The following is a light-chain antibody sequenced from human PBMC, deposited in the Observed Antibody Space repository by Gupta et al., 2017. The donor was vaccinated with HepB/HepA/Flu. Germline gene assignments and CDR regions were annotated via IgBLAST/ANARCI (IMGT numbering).Light chain of an antibody. CDR3: MQGTHWPRT. J-gene: IGKJ2*01. Sequence: DVVMTQSPLSLPVTLGQPASISCRSSQSLVYSNGNTYLTWFQQRPGQSPRRLIYKVSNRDSGVPDRFSGSGSGTDFTLKISRVEAEVVGVYYCMQGTHWPRTFGQGTKLEIK. CDR2: KVS. CDR1: QSLVYSNGNTY. V-gene: IGKV2-30*01.